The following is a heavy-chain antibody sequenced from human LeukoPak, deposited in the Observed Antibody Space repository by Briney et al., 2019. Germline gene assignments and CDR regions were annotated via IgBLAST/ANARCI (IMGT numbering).Heavy chain of an antibody. CDR3: AKTYYFDSSGYWSAYYFDK. J-gene: IGHJ4*02. Sequence: HGGSLRLSFAASGFTLSSYGMSWVRQAPGKGLEWVSSITGSSGYTYYADSVRGRFAISRDNSKNTVFLQMNNLRAEDTAVYYCAKTYYFDSSGYWSAYYFDKWGQGTHVTVSS. CDR1: GFTLSSYG. D-gene: IGHD3-22*01. V-gene: IGHV3-23*01. CDR2: ITGSSGYT.